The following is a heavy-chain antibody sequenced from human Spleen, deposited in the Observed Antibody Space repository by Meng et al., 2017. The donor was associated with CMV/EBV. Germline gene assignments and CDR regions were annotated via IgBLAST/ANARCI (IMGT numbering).Heavy chain of an antibody. J-gene: IGHJ3*02. CDR1: GYTFTSYG. V-gene: IGHV1-8*02. D-gene: IGHD3-3*01. CDR3: ARGRSRYSDFLGASYTADCFDI. CDR2: MNPKNGDT. Sequence: ASVKVSCKASGYTFTSYGISWVRQATGQGLEWMGWMNPKNGDTGYPSRFQGRVTITRDTSTDTAYMELSSLRSEDTAVYYCARGRSRYSDFLGASYTADCFDIWGQGTLVTVSS.